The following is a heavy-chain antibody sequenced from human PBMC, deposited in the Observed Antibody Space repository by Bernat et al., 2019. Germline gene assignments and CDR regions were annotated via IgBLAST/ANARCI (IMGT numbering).Heavy chain of an antibody. CDR2: IYSGGST. Sequence: EVQLVESGGGLIQPGGSLRLSCAASGFTVSSNYMSWVRRAPGKGLEWVSVIYSGGSTYYADSVKGRFTISRDNSKNTLYLQMNSLRAEDTAVYYCAREVGDYYYYYMDVWGKGTTVTVSS. D-gene: IGHD4-17*01. J-gene: IGHJ6*03. V-gene: IGHV3-53*01. CDR1: GFTVSSNY. CDR3: AREVGDYYYYYMDV.